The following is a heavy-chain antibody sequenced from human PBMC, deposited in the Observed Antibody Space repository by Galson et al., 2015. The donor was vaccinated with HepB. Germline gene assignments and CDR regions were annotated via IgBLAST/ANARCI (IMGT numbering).Heavy chain of an antibody. D-gene: IGHD3/OR15-3a*01. V-gene: IGHV1-18*01. CDR2: ISAYNGNT. CDR3: ARGDAFLPGYYTGSDC. CDR1: GYTLTTYA. J-gene: IGHJ4*03. Sequence: SVKVSCKASGYTLTTYAISWVRQAPGQGLECVGWISAYNGNTNYAQKLQGRVTMTTDTSTTTAYMELKSLRSDDTAVYYCARGDAFLPGYYTGSDCSGPGTLRTVSS.